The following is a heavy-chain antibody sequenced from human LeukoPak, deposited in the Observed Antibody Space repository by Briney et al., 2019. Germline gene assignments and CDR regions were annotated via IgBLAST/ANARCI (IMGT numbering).Heavy chain of an antibody. CDR1: GGSISSSSYY. V-gene: IGHV4-39*07. CDR2: IYYSGST. Sequence: SETLSLTCTVSGGSISSSSYYWGWIRQPPGKGLEWIGSIYYSGSTYYNPSLKSRVTISVDTSKNQFSLKLSSVTAADTAVYYLARGGYDPLDYWGREPWSPSPQ. J-gene: IGHJ4*02. CDR3: ARGGYDPLDY. D-gene: IGHD5-12*01.